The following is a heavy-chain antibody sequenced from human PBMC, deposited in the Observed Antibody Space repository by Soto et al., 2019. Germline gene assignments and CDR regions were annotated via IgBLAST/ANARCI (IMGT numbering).Heavy chain of an antibody. J-gene: IGHJ4*02. CDR3: ARDVVYDSSGYAANFDY. Sequence: EVQLVESGGGLVQPGGSLRLSCAASGFTFSSYSMNWVRQAPGKGLEWVSYISSSSSTIYYADSVKGRFTISRDNAKNSLYLQMNSLRAEDTAVYYWARDVVYDSSGYAANFDYWGQGTLVTVSS. V-gene: IGHV3-48*01. CDR1: GFTFSSYS. D-gene: IGHD3-22*01. CDR2: ISSSSSTI.